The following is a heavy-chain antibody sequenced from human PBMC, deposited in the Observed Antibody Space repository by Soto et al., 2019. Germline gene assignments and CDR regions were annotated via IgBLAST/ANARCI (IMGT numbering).Heavy chain of an antibody. CDR1: GFTFSSYS. V-gene: IGHV3-21*01. J-gene: IGHJ4*02. CDR3: ARKVGRCSGGSCYRHY. CDR2: ISSSSSYI. D-gene: IGHD2-15*01. Sequence: GGSLRLSCAASGFTFSSYSMNWVRQAPGKGLEWVSSISSSSSYIYYADSVKGRFTISRDNAKNSLYLQMNSLRAEDTAVYYCARKVGRCSGGSCYRHYWGQGTLVTVSS.